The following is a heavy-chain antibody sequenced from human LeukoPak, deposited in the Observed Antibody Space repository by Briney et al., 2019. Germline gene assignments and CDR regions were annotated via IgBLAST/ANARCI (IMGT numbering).Heavy chain of an antibody. V-gene: IGHV4-39*01. J-gene: IGHJ4*02. CDR2: ISYSGSI. Sequence: SETLSLTCTVSGGSISSSSFYWGWLRRPPGKGLEWIGSISYSGSIYYNPSLMSRVTISVDTSKNQFSLKVSSGTAADTAVYYCARLVVYYDSSGPAVDYFDYWGQGTLVTVSS. D-gene: IGHD3-22*01. CDR1: GGSISSSSFY. CDR3: ARLVVYYDSSGPAVDYFDY.